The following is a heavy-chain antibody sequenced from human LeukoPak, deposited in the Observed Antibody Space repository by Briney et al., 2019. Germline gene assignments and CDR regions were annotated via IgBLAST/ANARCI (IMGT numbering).Heavy chain of an antibody. V-gene: IGHV2-5*01. CDR1: GFSLSTSGVG. Sequence: SGPTLVNPTQTLTLTCTFSGFSLSTSGVGVGWIRQPPGKALEWLALIYWNDDKRYSPSLKSRLTITKDTSKNQVVITMTDMDPVDTATYYCARVGYYYGMDVWGQGTTVTVSS. CDR2: IYWNDDK. D-gene: IGHD1-26*01. CDR3: ARVGYYYGMDV. J-gene: IGHJ6*02.